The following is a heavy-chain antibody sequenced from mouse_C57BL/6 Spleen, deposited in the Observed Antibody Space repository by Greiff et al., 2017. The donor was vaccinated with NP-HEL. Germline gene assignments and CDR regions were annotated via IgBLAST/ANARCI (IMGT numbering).Heavy chain of an antibody. V-gene: IGHV1-69*01. CDR2: IDPSDSYT. Sequence: QVQLQQPGAELVMPGASVKLSCKASGYTFTSYWMHWVKQRPGQGLEWIGEIDPSDSYTNYNQKFKGKSTLTVDKSSSTAYMQLSSLTSEDSAVYYCALARGYYYVDYWGQGTSVTVSS. J-gene: IGHJ4*01. CDR1: GYTFTSYW. CDR3: ALARGYYYVDY. D-gene: IGHD1-1*01.